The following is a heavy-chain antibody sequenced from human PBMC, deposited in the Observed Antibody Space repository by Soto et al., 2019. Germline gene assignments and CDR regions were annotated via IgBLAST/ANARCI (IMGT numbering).Heavy chain of an antibody. CDR1: GESISSVDYF. CDR2: IYKSATT. CDR3: ARGRYCLTGRCFPNWFDS. D-gene: IGHD2-15*01. J-gene: IGHJ5*01. V-gene: IGHV4-30-4*01. Sequence: KPSETLSLTCSVSGESISSVDYFWAWIRQPPGQALEYIGYIYKSATTYYNPSFESRVAISLDTSKSQFSLNVTSVTAADTAVYFCARGRYCLTGRCFPNWFDSWGQGTLVTV.